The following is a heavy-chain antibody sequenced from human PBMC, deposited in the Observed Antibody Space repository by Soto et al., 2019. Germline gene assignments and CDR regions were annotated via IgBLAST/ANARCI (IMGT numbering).Heavy chain of an antibody. CDR3: ARGDGYYDSRPFEY. V-gene: IGHV3-21*03. Sequence: GGSLRLSCAASGLTFSTYIMNWVRQAPGKGLEWVSSISSSSSDIHYADSVKGRFTISRDNAKKSLYLQMNSLRAEDTAVYYCARGDGYYDSRPFEYWGQGTLVTVS. CDR1: GLTFSTYI. J-gene: IGHJ4*02. CDR2: ISSSSSDI. D-gene: IGHD3-22*01.